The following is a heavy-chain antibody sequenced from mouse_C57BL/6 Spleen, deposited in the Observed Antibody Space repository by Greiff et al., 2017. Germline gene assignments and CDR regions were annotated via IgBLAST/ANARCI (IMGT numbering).Heavy chain of an antibody. J-gene: IGHJ2*01. D-gene: IGHD1-1*01. CDR1: GFNIKDYY. CDR2: IDPEDGET. Sequence: EVMLVESGAELVKPGASVKLSCTASGFNIKDYYMHWVKQRTEQGLEWIGRIDPEDGETKYAPKFQGKATITADTSSNTAYLQLSSLTSEDTAVYYCARSSYYGSSYVASFDYWGQGTTLTVSS. CDR3: ARSSYYGSSYVASFDY. V-gene: IGHV14-2*01.